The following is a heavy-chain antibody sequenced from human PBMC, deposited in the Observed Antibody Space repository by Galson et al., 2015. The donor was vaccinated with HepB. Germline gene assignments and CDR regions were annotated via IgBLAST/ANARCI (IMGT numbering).Heavy chain of an antibody. CDR3: AKDMLGFGSGWYEGYYYGMDV. CDR1: GFTFSSYG. V-gene: IGHV3-30*18. D-gene: IGHD6-19*01. CDR2: ISYDGSNK. Sequence: SLRLSCAASGFTFSSYGMHWVRQAPGKGLEWVAVISYDGSNKYYADSVKGRFTISRDNSKNTLYLQMNSLRAEDTAVYYCAKDMLGFGSGWYEGYYYGMDVWGQGTTVTVSS. J-gene: IGHJ6*02.